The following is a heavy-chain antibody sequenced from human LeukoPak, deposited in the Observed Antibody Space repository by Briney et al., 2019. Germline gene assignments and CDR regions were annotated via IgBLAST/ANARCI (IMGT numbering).Heavy chain of an antibody. CDR3: AKAEVPAAMRGAFDI. Sequence: GGSLRLSCAASGFTFSSYGMHWVRQAPGKGLEWVAFIRYDGSNKYYADSVKGRFTISRDNSKNTLYLQMNSLRAEDTAVYYCAKAEVPAAMRGAFDIWGQGTMDTVSS. J-gene: IGHJ3*02. CDR2: IRYDGSNK. V-gene: IGHV3-30*02. CDR1: GFTFSSYG. D-gene: IGHD2-2*01.